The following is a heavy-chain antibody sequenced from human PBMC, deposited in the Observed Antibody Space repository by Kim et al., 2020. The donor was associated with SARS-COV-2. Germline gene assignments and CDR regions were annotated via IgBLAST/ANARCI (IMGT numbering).Heavy chain of an antibody. CDR3: ARDSSSRRYYGMDV. CDR2: ISYDGSNK. CDR1: GFTFSSYA. Sequence: GGSLRLSCAASGFTFSSYAMHWVRQAPGKGLEWVAVISYDGSNKYYADSVKGRFTISRDNSKNTLYLQMNSLRAEDTAVYYCARDSSSRRYYGMDVWGQGTTVTVSS. V-gene: IGHV3-30*04. D-gene: IGHD2-2*01. J-gene: IGHJ6*02.